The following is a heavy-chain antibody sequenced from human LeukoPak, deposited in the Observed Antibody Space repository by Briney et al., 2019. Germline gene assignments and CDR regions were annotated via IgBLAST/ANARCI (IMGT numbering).Heavy chain of an antibody. Sequence: SVKVSCTASGGTFSSYAISCVRQAPGQGLEWMGGIIPIFGTANYAQKFQGRATITADESTSTAYMELSSLRSEDTAVYYCARYPTVESSSGWSESWFDPWGQGTLVTVSS. CDR3: ARYPTVESSSGWSESWFDP. D-gene: IGHD6-19*01. V-gene: IGHV1-69*13. J-gene: IGHJ5*02. CDR1: GGTFSSYA. CDR2: IIPIFGTA.